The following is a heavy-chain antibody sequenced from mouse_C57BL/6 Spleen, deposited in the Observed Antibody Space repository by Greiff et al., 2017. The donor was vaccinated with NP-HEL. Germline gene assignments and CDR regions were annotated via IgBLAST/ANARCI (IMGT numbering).Heavy chain of an antibody. CDR1: GYTFTNYW. D-gene: IGHD1-1*01. V-gene: IGHV1-63*01. CDR2: IYPGGGYT. Sequence: QVQLQQSGAELVRPGTSVKMSCKASGYTFTNYWIGWAKQRPGHGLEWIGDIYPGGGYTNYNEKFKGKATLTADKSSSTAYMQFSSLTSEDSAIYYCARSLFTTVVAKGYFDVWGTGTTVTVSS. CDR3: ARSLFTTVVAKGYFDV. J-gene: IGHJ1*03.